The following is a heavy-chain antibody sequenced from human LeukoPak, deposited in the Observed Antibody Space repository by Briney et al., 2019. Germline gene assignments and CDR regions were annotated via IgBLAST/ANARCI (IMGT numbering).Heavy chain of an antibody. CDR2: IYTSGST. D-gene: IGHD6-6*01. V-gene: IGHV4-61*02. J-gene: IGHJ5*02. CDR3: ARAGSSRVYNWFDP. CDR1: GGSVRRGNYY. Sequence: PSQTLSLTCTVSGGSVRRGNYYWTWIRQPAGKGLEWIGRIYTSGSTNYNPSLKSRVTMSVDTSKNQFSLKLSSVTAADTAVYYCARAGSSRVYNWFDPWGQGTLVTVSS.